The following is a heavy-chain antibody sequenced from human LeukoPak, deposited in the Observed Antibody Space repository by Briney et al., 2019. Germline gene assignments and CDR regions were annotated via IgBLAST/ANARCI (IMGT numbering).Heavy chain of an antibody. J-gene: IGHJ5*02. CDR3: ACQASSWYSWFDP. D-gene: IGHD6-13*01. Sequence: GESLKISCKGSGYSFTSYWIGWVRQMPGKGLEWMGIIYPGDSDTRYSPSFQGQVTISADKSISTAYLQWSSLKASDTAMYYCACQASSWYSWFDPWGQGTLVTVSS. CDR2: IYPGDSDT. V-gene: IGHV5-51*01. CDR1: GYSFTSYW.